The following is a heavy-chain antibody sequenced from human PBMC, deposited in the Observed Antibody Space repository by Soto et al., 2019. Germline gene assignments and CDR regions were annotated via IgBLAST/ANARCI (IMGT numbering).Heavy chain of an antibody. CDR3: ARIPRVRYCSSTSCSPWFDP. V-gene: IGHV3-21*01. CDR1: GFTFGSYS. J-gene: IGHJ5*02. D-gene: IGHD2-2*01. CDR2: ISSSSSYI. Sequence: LRLSSAASGFTFGSYSMNWVRQAPGKGVEKVSSISSSSSYIYYADSVKGRFTISRDNAKNSLYLQMNSLRAEDTAVYYCARIPRVRYCSSTSCSPWFDPWGQGTLVTVSS.